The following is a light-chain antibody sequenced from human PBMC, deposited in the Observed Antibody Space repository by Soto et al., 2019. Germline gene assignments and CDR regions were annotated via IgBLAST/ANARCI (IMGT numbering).Light chain of an antibody. CDR1: QSVSGSY. J-gene: IGKJ4*01. V-gene: IGKV3-20*01. Sequence: EIVLTQSPGTLSLSPGERATLSCRASQSVSGSYLAWYQQKPGQAPRLLIFGASNRATGIPDRFSGSGSGTDFTLAISRLEPEDFAVYYCQQYGSLLTFGGGTKVDIK. CDR2: GAS. CDR3: QQYGSLLT.